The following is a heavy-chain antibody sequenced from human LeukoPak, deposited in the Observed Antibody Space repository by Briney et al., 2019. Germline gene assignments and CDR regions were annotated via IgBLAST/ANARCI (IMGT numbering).Heavy chain of an antibody. CDR1: GGSISSYY. CDR3: ARVIRVGSGWYWDAFDI. J-gene: IGHJ3*02. V-gene: IGHV4-4*07. Sequence: PSETLSLTCTVSGGSISSYYWSWIRQPAGKGLEWIGRIYTSGSTNYNPSLKSRVTMSVDTSKNQLSLKLSSVTAADTAVYYCARVIRVGSGWYWDAFDIWGQGTMVTVSS. CDR2: IYTSGST. D-gene: IGHD6-19*01.